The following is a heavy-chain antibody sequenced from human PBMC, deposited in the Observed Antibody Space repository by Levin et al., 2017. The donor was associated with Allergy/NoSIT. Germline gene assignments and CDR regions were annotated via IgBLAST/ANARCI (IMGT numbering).Heavy chain of an antibody. V-gene: IGHV4-34*01. D-gene: IGHD6-19*01. CDR2: INHSGST. CDR1: GGSFSGYY. Sequence: PSETLSLTCAVYGGSFSGYYWSWIRQPPGKGLEWIGEINHSGSTNYNPSLKSRVTISVDTSKNQFSLKLSSVTAADTAVYYCARVIRSSGSRRLYYFDYWGQGTLVTVSS. J-gene: IGHJ4*02. CDR3: ARVIRSSGSRRLYYFDY.